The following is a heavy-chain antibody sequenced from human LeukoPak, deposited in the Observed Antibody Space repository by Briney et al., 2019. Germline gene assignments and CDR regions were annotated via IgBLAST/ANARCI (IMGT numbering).Heavy chain of an antibody. CDR2: INPSGGST. J-gene: IGHJ2*01. CDR3: ARDHCGGGSCTGAYWYFDL. Sequence: ASVKVSCKASGYTFTSYAMHWVRQAPGQGLEWMGIINPSGGSTSYAQKFQGRVTMTRDTSTSTVYMELSSLRSEDTAVYYCARDHCGGGSCTGAYWYFDLWGRGTLVTVSS. D-gene: IGHD2-15*01. V-gene: IGHV1-46*01. CDR1: GYTFTSYA.